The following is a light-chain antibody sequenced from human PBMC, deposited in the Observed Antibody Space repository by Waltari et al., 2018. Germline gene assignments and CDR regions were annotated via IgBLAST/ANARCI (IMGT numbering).Light chain of an antibody. CDR3: QQRYSWPRT. CDR1: QSITNN. Sequence: EIVLIQSAATLSLSPGERAILPCRASQSITNNLAWYQQRPGQAPRLLIYDASNRATGIPARFSGSGSGTDFTLTISSLEPEDSAVYYCQQRYSWPRTFGQGTRVEI. J-gene: IGKJ1*01. V-gene: IGKV3-11*01. CDR2: DAS.